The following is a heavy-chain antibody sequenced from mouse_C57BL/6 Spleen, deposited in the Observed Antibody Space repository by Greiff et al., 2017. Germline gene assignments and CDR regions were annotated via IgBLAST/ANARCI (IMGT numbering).Heavy chain of an antibody. CDR2: ISYSGNT. D-gene: IGHD1-1*01. CDR3: ARVPITTVVAHWYFDV. V-gene: IGHV3-8*01. J-gene: IGHJ1*03. Sequence: VHVKQSGPGLAKPSQTLSLTCSVTGYSITSDYWNWIRKFPGNKLEYMGYISYSGNTYYTPSLKSLISITRDTSKNQYYLQLNSVTTEDTATYYCARVPITTVVAHWYFDVWGTGTTVTVSS. CDR1: GYSITSDY.